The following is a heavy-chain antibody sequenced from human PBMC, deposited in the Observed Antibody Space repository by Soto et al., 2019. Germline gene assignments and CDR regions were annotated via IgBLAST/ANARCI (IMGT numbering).Heavy chain of an antibody. J-gene: IGHJ4*02. V-gene: IGHV1-69*13. CDR3: ARGVWFGDRKFDY. D-gene: IGHD3-10*01. Sequence: GASVKVSCKASGGTFSSYAISWVRQAPGQGLEWMGGIIPIFGTANYAQKFQGRVTTTADESTSTAYMELSSLRSEDTAVYYCARGVWFGDRKFDYWGQGTLVTVSS. CDR1: GGTFSSYA. CDR2: IIPIFGTA.